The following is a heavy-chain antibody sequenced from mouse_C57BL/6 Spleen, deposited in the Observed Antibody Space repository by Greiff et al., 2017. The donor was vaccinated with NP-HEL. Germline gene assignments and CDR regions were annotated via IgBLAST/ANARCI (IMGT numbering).Heavy chain of an antibody. CDR3: ARSTMVTGYAMDY. CDR1: GYAFSSSW. V-gene: IGHV1-82*01. D-gene: IGHD2-2*01. CDR2: IYPGDGDT. J-gene: IGHJ4*01. Sequence: QVQLQQPGPELVKPGASVKISCKASGYAFSSSWMNWVKQRPGKGLEWIGRIYPGDGDTNYNGKFKGKATLTADKSSSTAYMQLSSLTSEDSAVYFCARSTMVTGYAMDYWGQGTSVTVSS.